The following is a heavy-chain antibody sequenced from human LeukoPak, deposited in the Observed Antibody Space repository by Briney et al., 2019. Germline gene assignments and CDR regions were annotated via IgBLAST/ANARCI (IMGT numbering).Heavy chain of an antibody. V-gene: IGHV3-23*01. Sequence: GGSLRLSCAASRFTFTSYAMSWVRQAPGKGLEWVSSITDSGGSTYYADSVKGRFTISRDNSKNTLYLQMNSLRAGDTAVYYCARAAYSSTWYSRYFDLWGRGTLVTVSS. CDR2: ITDSGGST. J-gene: IGHJ2*01. CDR3: ARAAYSSTWYSRYFDL. D-gene: IGHD6-13*01. CDR1: RFTFTSYA.